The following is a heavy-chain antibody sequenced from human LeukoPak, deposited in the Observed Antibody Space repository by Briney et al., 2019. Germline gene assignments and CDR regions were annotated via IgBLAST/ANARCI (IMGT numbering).Heavy chain of an antibody. J-gene: IGHJ5*02. CDR1: GGSIISHY. D-gene: IGHD4-11*01. Sequence: KSSETLSLTCTVSGGSIISHYWSWIRQPPGKGLEWIGYIYYSGSTNYNPSLKSRVTMSVDTSKNQFSLKLISVTAADPAVYYCASAPDYSNYDWFDPWGQGPLVTVSS. CDR3: ASAPDYSNYDWFDP. V-gene: IGHV4-59*11. CDR2: IYYSGST.